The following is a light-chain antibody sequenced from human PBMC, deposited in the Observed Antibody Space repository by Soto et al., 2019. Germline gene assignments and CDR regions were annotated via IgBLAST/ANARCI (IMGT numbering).Light chain of an antibody. CDR1: QTISSW. J-gene: IGKJ5*01. V-gene: IGKV1-5*03. CDR2: KAS. CDR3: QLSHTTLT. Sequence: DIQMTQSPSTLSGSVGDRVTITCRASQTISSWLAWYQQKPGKAPKLLIYKASTLKSGVPSRFSGSGSGTEFTLTISSLQPDDFATYYCQLSHTTLTFGQGTRLEIK.